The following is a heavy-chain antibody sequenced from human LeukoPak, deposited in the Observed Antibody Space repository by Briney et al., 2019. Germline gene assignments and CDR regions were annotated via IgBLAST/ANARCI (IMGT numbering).Heavy chain of an antibody. V-gene: IGHV3-7*03. CDR1: GFTSSSYE. CDR3: TRIIVEVPGISDYCDP. J-gene: IGHJ5*02. D-gene: IGHD2-2*01. Sequence: GGSLRLSCAASGFTSSSYEMNWIRQAPGKGLEWVANIKEDGSETFYVDSVKGRFTISRDNARNTLYLQMNSLRAEDTAVYYCTRIIVEVPGISDYCDPWGQGTLVTVSS. CDR2: IKEDGSET.